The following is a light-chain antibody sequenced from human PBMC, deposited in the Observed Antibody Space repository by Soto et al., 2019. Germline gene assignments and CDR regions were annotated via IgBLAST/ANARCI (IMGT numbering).Light chain of an antibody. V-gene: IGKV1-39*01. CDR2: GAV. J-gene: IGKJ4*01. CDR3: QQTYRTPLT. Sequence: DIRMTQSPSSLSASIGDRVTITCRASQTINNYLNWYQQEPGKAPKLLIYGAVTLHSGVPSRFSGSGSGTDFTLTITSLQTEDFATYSCQQTYRTPLTFGGGTKVDIK. CDR1: QTINNY.